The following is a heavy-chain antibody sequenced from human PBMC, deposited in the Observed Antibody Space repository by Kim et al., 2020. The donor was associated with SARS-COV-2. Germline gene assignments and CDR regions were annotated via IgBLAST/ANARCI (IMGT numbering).Heavy chain of an antibody. Sequence: PSLTSRVTISVDTSKNQFSLRLSSVTAADTAVYYCARRSTVFGVVIPFDYWGQGTLVTVSS. D-gene: IGHD3-3*01. J-gene: IGHJ4*02. CDR3: ARRSTVFGVVIPFDY. V-gene: IGHV4-34*01.